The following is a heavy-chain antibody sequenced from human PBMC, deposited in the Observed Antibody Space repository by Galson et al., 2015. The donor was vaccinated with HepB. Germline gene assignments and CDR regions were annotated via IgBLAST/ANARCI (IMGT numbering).Heavy chain of an antibody. CDR2: ISANNGNA. Sequence: SVKVSCKASGYTFSTYGTYGISWVRQAPGQGLEWMGWISANNGNANYAQKLQGRVTMTADTSTSTAYMELRSLRYDDTAVYYCARDYGAYYMDVWGKGTTVTVSS. CDR3: ARDYGAYYMDV. CDR1: GYTFSTYGTYG. J-gene: IGHJ6*03. V-gene: IGHV1-18*01. D-gene: IGHD4-17*01.